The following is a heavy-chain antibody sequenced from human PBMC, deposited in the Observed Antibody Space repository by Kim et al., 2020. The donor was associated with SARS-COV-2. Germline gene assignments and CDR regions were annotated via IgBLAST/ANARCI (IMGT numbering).Heavy chain of an antibody. CDR3: ARRGAAAGSSNFDY. J-gene: IGHJ4*02. V-gene: IGHV4-4*02. D-gene: IGHD6-13*01. Sequence: NPSLKSRVTISVDKSKNQFSRKLSAVTAADTAVYYCARRGAAAGSSNFDYWGQGTLVTVSS.